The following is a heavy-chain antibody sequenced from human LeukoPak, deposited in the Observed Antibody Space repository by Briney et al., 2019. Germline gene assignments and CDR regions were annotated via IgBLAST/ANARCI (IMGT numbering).Heavy chain of an antibody. J-gene: IGHJ6*02. CDR2: ISSSSSYT. Sequence: GGSLRLSCAASGFTFSDYYMSWIRQAPGKGLEWVSYISSSSSYTNYADSVKGRFTISRDNAKNSLYLQMNSLRAEDTAVYYCARGVYDFWSGTAYGMDVWGQGTTVTVSS. D-gene: IGHD3-3*01. CDR3: ARGVYDFWSGTAYGMDV. CDR1: GFTFSDYY. V-gene: IGHV3-11*06.